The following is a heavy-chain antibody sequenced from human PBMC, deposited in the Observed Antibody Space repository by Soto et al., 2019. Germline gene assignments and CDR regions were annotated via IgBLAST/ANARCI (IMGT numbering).Heavy chain of an antibody. V-gene: IGHV3-7*01. CDR2: IKQDGSEK. D-gene: IGHD4-17*01. CDR1: GFTFSSYW. CDR3: AREILTVIDYYYYGMDV. J-gene: IGHJ6*02. Sequence: EEQLVESGGGLVQPGGSLRLSCAASGFTFSSYWMSWVRQAPGKGLEWVANIKQDGSEKYYVDSVKGRFTISRYNAKNSLYLQMNSLRAEDTAVYYWAREILTVIDYYYYGMDVWGQGTTVTVSS.